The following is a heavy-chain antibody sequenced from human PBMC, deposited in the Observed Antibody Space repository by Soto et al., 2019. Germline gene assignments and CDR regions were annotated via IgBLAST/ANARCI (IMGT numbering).Heavy chain of an antibody. CDR2: ISAYNGNT. Sequence: GASVKVSCKASGYTFTSYGISWVRQAPGQGLEWMGWISAYNGNTNYAQKLQGRVTMTTDTSTSTAYMELRSLRAEDTAVYYCARDLQAALNTAMAPNFDYWGQGTLVTVSS. J-gene: IGHJ4*02. CDR1: GYTFTSYG. D-gene: IGHD5-18*01. CDR3: ARDLQAALNTAMAPNFDY. V-gene: IGHV1-18*01.